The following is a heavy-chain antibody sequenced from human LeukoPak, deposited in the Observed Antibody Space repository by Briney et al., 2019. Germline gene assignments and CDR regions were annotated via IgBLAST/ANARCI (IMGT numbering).Heavy chain of an antibody. J-gene: IGHJ2*01. Sequence: SETLSLTCAVYGGSFSGYYWSWIRQPPGKGLEWIGYIYYSGSTNYNPSLKSRVTISVDTSKNQFSLKLSSVTAADTAVYYCARGAKTLGMASRWYFDLWGRGTLVTVSS. V-gene: IGHV4-59*08. D-gene: IGHD7-27*01. CDR1: GGSFSGYY. CDR3: ARGAKTLGMASRWYFDL. CDR2: IYYSGST.